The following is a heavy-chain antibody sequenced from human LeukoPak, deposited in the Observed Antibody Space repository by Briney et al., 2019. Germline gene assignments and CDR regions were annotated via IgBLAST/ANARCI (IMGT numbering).Heavy chain of an antibody. Sequence: PSETLSLTCTFSGGSISSSNYYWGWIRQPPGKGLEWIGSIYYSGSTYYNPSLKSRVTISVDTSKNQFSLKLSSVTAADTAVYYCARLDGYCSGGSCYSVSFVDPWGQGTLVTVSS. V-gene: IGHV4-39*01. CDR2: IYYSGST. CDR3: ARLDGYCSGGSCYSVSFVDP. D-gene: IGHD2-15*01. J-gene: IGHJ5*02. CDR1: GGSISSSNYY.